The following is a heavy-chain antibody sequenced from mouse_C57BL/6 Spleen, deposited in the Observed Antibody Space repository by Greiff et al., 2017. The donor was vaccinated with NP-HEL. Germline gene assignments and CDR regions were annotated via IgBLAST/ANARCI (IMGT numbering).Heavy chain of an antibody. CDR3: TRDITVVATGAMDY. D-gene: IGHD1-1*01. CDR1: GFTFSSYA. CDR2: ISSGGDYI. J-gene: IGHJ4*01. V-gene: IGHV5-9-1*02. Sequence: EVKVVESGEGLVKPGGSLKLSCAASGFTFSSYAMSWVRQTPEKRLEWVAYISSGGDYIYYADTVKGRFTISRDNARNTLYLQMSSLKSEDTAMYYCTRDITVVATGAMDYWGQGTSVTVSS.